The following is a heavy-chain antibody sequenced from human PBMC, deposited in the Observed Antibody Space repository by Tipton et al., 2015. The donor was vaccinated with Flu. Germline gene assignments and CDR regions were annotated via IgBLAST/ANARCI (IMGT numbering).Heavy chain of an antibody. CDR2: IIPIFGTA. Sequence: QSGAEVKKPGSSVKVSCKASGGTFSSYAISWVRQAPGQGLEWMGGIIPIFGTANYAQKFQGRVTITADESTSTAYMELSSLRSEDTAVYYCAREVPYSSGWYERPFGYWGQGTLVTVSS. CDR3: AREVPYSSGWYERPFGY. CDR1: GGTFSSYA. V-gene: IGHV1-69*01. D-gene: IGHD6-19*01. J-gene: IGHJ4*02.